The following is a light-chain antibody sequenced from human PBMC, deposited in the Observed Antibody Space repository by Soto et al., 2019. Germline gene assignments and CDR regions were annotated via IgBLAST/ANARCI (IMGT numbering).Light chain of an antibody. Sequence: QSALTQPASVSGSPGQSITISCTGTSSDVGRFNYVSWYQQHPGKAPKFLMYDVSSRPSGVSSRFSGSKSGNTASLTISGLQAEDEADYYCASYTSSNTLIFGGGTKLTVL. CDR3: ASYTSSNTLI. CDR2: DVS. CDR1: SSDVGRFNY. V-gene: IGLV2-14*03. J-gene: IGLJ2*01.